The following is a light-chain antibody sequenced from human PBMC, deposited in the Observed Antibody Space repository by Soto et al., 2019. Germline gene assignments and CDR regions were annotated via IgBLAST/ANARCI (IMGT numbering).Light chain of an antibody. CDR2: DSS. V-gene: IGKV1-5*03. J-gene: IGKJ2*01. Sequence: DIQMTQSPSTLSASVGDRVTITCRASQSITNCLAWYQQKPGKAPKLLIFDSSSLRSGVPSRFSGSGSGTEFTLTISSLQPEDFATYYCQHHNPYPPYTFGQGTKLEIK. CDR3: QHHNPYPPYT. CDR1: QSITNC.